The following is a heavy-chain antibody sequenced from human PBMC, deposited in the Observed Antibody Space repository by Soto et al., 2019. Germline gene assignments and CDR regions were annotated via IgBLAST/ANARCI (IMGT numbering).Heavy chain of an antibody. J-gene: IGHJ4*02. CDR3: ARYCNGGACYSASLDY. D-gene: IGHD2-15*01. V-gene: IGHV3-30*09. CDR1: PFTFMSYS. Sequence: PGGSLRLSCAASPFTFMSYSMHWVRQAPGKGLEWVTSISYDGSKESYADSVKGRFAVSRDNSKNTLYLQMNSPRPEDTAVYYCARYCNGGACYSASLDYWGQGTQVTVS. CDR2: ISYDGSKE.